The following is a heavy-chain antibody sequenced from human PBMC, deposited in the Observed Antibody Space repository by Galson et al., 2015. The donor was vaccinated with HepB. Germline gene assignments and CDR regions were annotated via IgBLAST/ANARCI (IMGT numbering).Heavy chain of an antibody. CDR3: AKVPADYGDCFDY. CDR1: GFTFSSYA. Sequence: SLRLSCAASGFTFSSYAMSWVRQAPGKGLEWVSAISGSGGSTYYADSVKGRFTISRDNSKNTLYLQMNSLRAEDTAVYYCAKVPADYGDCFDYWGQGTLVTVSS. V-gene: IGHV3-23*01. J-gene: IGHJ4*02. CDR2: ISGSGGST. D-gene: IGHD4-17*01.